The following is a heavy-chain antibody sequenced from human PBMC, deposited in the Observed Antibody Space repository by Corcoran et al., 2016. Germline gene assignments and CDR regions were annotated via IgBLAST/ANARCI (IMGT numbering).Heavy chain of an antibody. V-gene: IGHV1-46*01. J-gene: IGHJ4*02. CDR1: GDTFTSYY. D-gene: IGHD6-13*01. Sequence: QVQLVQSGAEVKKPGASVKVSCKASGDTFTSYYMHWVRQAPGQGLEWMGIVNPSDGSTSYAQKFQGRVTMTWDTSPSTLDMELSSLGSEDTAGYYWARDGSGSSSWYSGRYWGQGTLFTVSA. CDR3: ARDGSGSSSWYSGRY. CDR2: VNPSDGST.